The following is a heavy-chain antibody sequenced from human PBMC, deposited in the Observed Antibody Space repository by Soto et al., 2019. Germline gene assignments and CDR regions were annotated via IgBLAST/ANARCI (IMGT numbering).Heavy chain of an antibody. CDR1: GFTFSDSA. Sequence: EVQLVESGGGLVQPGGSLILSCAASGFTFSDSAMHWVRKASGKGLEWVGRIRSKPNTDATAYAASVKGRFTISRDDSKNTAYLQMNSLKTEDTAVYYCTRHVDCSGGSCYSGYYYYMDVWGKGTTVTVSS. CDR2: IRSKPNTDAT. CDR3: TRHVDCSGGSCYSGYYYYMDV. V-gene: IGHV3-73*01. D-gene: IGHD2-15*01. J-gene: IGHJ6*03.